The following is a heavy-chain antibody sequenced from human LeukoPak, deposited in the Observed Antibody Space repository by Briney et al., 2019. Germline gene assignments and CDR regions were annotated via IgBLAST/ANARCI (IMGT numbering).Heavy chain of an antibody. J-gene: IGHJ4*02. D-gene: IGHD3-3*01. CDR3: ARDGGVVMSMVCDFDY. V-gene: IGHV3-30-3*01. Sequence: GGSLRLSCAASGFTFSSYAMHWVRQAPGKGLEWVAVISYDGNNKYYADSVKGRFTISRDNSKNPLYLQMNSLRAEDTAVYYCARDGGVVMSMVCDFDYWGQGTLVTVSS. CDR1: GFTFSSYA. CDR2: ISYDGNNK.